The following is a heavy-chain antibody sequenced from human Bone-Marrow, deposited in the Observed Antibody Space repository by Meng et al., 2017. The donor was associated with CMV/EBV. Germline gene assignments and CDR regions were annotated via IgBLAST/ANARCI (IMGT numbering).Heavy chain of an antibody. CDR2: MSNDGSNK. V-gene: IGHV3-30*04. Sequence: GGSLRISCAASGFTFSSYAMHWVRKAPGKGLEWVAVMSNDGSNKYYADSVKGRFTISRDNSKNTLYLQMNSLIAEDTAVYYCARVHCSSTSCYLAYFQHWGQGTLVTVSS. CDR1: GFTFSSYA. D-gene: IGHD2-2*01. CDR3: ARVHCSSTSCYLAYFQH. J-gene: IGHJ1*01.